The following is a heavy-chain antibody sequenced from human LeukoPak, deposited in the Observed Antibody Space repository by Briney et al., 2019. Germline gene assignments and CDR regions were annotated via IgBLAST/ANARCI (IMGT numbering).Heavy chain of an antibody. D-gene: IGHD3-16*01. Sequence: PGGSLRLSCAASGFTFSSYWMHWVRQAPGKGLVWVSRINSDGSSTSYADSVKGRFTISRDNAKNTLYLQMNSLRAEDTAVYYCARVNTLGYYGMDVWGQGTTVTVSS. CDR1: GFTFSSYW. J-gene: IGHJ6*02. CDR2: INSDGSST. CDR3: ARVNTLGYYGMDV. V-gene: IGHV3-74*01.